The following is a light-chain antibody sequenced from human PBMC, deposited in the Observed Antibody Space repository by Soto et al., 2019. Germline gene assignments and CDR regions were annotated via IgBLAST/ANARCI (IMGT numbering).Light chain of an antibody. Sequence: DIQMTQSPSSLSASVGDRVTITCQASQDISNYLNWYQQKPGKAPKLLIYDASNLETGVTSRFSGSGSGTDFTFTISSLQPDDIATYYCQQYDNLPLTFGGGTKVEIK. V-gene: IGKV1-33*01. CDR2: DAS. J-gene: IGKJ4*01. CDR1: QDISNY. CDR3: QQYDNLPLT.